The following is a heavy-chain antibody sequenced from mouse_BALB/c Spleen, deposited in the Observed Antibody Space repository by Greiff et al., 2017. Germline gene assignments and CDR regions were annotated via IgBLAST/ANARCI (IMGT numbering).Heavy chain of an antibody. Sequence: QVQLKESAAELARPGASVKMSCKASGYTFTSYTMPWVKQRPGQGLEWIGYINPSSGYTEYNQKFKDKTTLTADKSSSTAYMQLSSLTSEDSAVYYCARGLREGAWFAYWGQGTLVTVSA. V-gene: IGHV1-4*02. CDR2: INPSSGYT. CDR1: GYTFTSYT. CDR3: ARGLREGAWFAY. J-gene: IGHJ3*01. D-gene: IGHD2-4*01.